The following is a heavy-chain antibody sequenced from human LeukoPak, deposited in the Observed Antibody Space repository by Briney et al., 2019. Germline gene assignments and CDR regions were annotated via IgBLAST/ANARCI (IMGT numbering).Heavy chain of an antibody. V-gene: IGHV3-23*01. J-gene: IGHJ4*02. CDR1: GFTFSSYA. Sequence: GGSLRLSCAASGFTFSSYAMSWVRQTPGKGLEWVSAISGSGGSTYYADSVKGRFTISRDNSKNTLFLQMNSLRAEDTAVYYCAGSSGYYPFDYWGQGTLVTVSS. CDR2: ISGSGGST. CDR3: AGSSGYYPFDY. D-gene: IGHD3-22*01.